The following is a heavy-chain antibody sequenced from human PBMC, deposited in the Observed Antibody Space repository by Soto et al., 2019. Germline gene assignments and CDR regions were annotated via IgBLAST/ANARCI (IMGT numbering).Heavy chain of an antibody. CDR2: IYWDDDK. Sequence: QITLKESGPTLVKPTQTLTLTCTFSGFSLSTSGMGVGWIRQPPGQALEWLAIIYWDDDKRYSPSLKNRLTITTDTSKGRVVLTMTNMEPTDTATYYCAQRPGDNWFDPWGQGTLVTDSS. CDR3: AQRPGDNWFDP. D-gene: IGHD3-10*01. V-gene: IGHV2-5*02. J-gene: IGHJ5*02. CDR1: GFSLSTSGMG.